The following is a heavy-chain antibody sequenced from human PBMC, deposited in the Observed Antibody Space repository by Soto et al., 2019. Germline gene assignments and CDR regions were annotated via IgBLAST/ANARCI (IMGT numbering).Heavy chain of an antibody. J-gene: IGHJ5*02. D-gene: IGHD1-26*01. V-gene: IGHV4-39*01. CDR1: GGSISSSSYY. Sequence: PSETLSLTCTVSGGSISSSSYYWGWIRQPPGKGLEWIGSIYYSGSTYYNPSLKSRVTISVDTSKNQFSLKLSSVTAADTAVYYCERHFFRRVLVNHWGQRTLSPSPQ. CDR3: ERHFFRRVLVNH. CDR2: IYYSGST.